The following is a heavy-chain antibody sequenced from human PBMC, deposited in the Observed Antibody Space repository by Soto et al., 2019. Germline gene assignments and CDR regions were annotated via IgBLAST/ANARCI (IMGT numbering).Heavy chain of an antibody. Sequence: EVRLVESGGGLVKPGGSLRLSCAASGFTFSNAWMNWVRQAPGKGLEWVGRIKSKTDGGTTDYAAPVKGRFTISRDDSKNTLYLQMNSLKTEDTAVYYCTTDPVSVLRFLELDYWGQGTLVTVSS. CDR3: TTDPVSVLRFLELDY. CDR1: GFTFSNAW. V-gene: IGHV3-15*07. D-gene: IGHD3-3*01. CDR2: IKSKTDGGTT. J-gene: IGHJ4*02.